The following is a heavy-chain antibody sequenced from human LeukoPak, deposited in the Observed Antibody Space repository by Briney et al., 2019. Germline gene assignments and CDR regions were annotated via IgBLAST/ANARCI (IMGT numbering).Heavy chain of an antibody. CDR1: GYTFTSCD. CDR2: MNPNSGNT. J-gene: IGHJ3*02. CDR3: AREWDAFDI. D-gene: IGHD2-8*01. V-gene: IGHV1-8*01. Sequence: ASVKVSCKASGYTFTSCDINRVRQATGQGLEWMGWMNPNSGNTGYAQKFQGRVTMTRNTSISTAYMELSSLRSEDTAVNYCAREWDAFDIWGQGTMVTVSS.